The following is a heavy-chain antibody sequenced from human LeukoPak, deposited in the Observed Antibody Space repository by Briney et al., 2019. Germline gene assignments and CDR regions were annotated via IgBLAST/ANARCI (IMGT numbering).Heavy chain of an antibody. J-gene: IGHJ4*02. V-gene: IGHV4-4*07. D-gene: IGHD3-22*01. CDR2: IYTSGST. Sequence: SETLSLTCTVSGGSISSYYWSWIRQPAGKGLEWIGRIYTSGSTNYNPSLKSRVTMSVDASKNQFSLKLSSVTAADTAVYYCAREAYYYDSSGYEFDYWGQGTLVTVSS. CDR1: GGSISSYY. CDR3: AREAYYYDSSGYEFDY.